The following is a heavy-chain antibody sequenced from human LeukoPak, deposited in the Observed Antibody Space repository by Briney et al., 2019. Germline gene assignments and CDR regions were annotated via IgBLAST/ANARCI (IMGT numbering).Heavy chain of an antibody. CDR3: ARAVGPPVVPAANRFDP. CDR2: IWFDGKTT. V-gene: IGHV3-33*01. D-gene: IGHD2-2*01. CDR1: GYTFSTHA. J-gene: IGHJ5*02. Sequence: GGSLRLSCAASGYTFSTHAMHWVRQAPAKGLEWVAMIWFDGKTTYYVNSVKGRFTISRDNSKNTVDLRMNSLRAEDTAVYYCARAVGPPVVPAANRFDPWGQGTLVTVSS.